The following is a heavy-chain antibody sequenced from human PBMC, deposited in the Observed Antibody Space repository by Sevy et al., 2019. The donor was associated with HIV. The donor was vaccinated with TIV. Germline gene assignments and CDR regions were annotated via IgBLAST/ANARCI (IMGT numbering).Heavy chain of an antibody. CDR2: IKQDGSEK. Sequence: GGSLRLSCAASGFTFSSYWMSWVRQAPGKGLEWVANIKQDGSEKNYVDSVKGRFTISRDNAKNSLYLQMNSLRAEDTAVYYVAGRGLGGITMVQGVTNHYYYGMDVWGQGTTVTVSS. CDR1: GFTFSSYW. D-gene: IGHD3-10*01. J-gene: IGHJ6*02. V-gene: IGHV3-7*03. CDR3: AGRGLGGITMVQGVTNHYYYGMDV.